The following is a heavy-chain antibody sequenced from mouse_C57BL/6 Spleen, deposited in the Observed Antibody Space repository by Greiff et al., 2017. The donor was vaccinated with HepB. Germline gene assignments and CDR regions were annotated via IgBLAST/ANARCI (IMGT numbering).Heavy chain of an antibody. CDR3: AREGIYDGYLYAMDY. V-gene: IGHV1-82*01. D-gene: IGHD2-3*01. CDR2: SYPGDGDT. CDR1: GYAFSSSW. J-gene: IGHJ4*01. Sequence: QVQLQQSGPELVKPGASVKISCKASGYAFSSSWMNWVKQRPGKGLEWIGRSYPGDGDTNYNGKFKGKATLTADKSSSTAYMQLSSLTSEDSAVYFCAREGIYDGYLYAMDYWGQGTSVTVSS.